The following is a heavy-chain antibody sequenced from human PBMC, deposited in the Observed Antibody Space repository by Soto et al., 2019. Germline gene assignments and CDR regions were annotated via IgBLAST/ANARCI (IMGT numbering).Heavy chain of an antibody. D-gene: IGHD2-21*02. J-gene: IGHJ4*02. CDR2: ISNDGRRK. CDR1: GFSLSTNT. Sequence: VGSLRLSCAASGFSLSTNTMHWVRQVPGKGLEWVASISNDGRRKYYADFVKGRFTISRDTANNILYLEMNSLRAEDTSLYYCARVATAMTYDFWGQGTQVTVSS. CDR3: ARVATAMTYDF. V-gene: IGHV3-30*04.